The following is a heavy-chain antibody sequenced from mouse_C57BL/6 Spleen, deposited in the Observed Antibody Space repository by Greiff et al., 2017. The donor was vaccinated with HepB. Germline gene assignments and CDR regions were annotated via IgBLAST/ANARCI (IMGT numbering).Heavy chain of an antibody. V-gene: IGHV1-69*01. Sequence: QVQLKQPGAELVMPGASVKLSCKASGYTFTSYWMHWVKQRPGQGLEWIGEIDPSDSYTNYNQKFKGKSTLTVDKSSSTAYMQLSSLTSEDSAVYYCARGGGYSLFAYWGQGTLVTVSA. CDR1: GYTFTSYW. CDR3: ARGGGYSLFAY. J-gene: IGHJ3*01. D-gene: IGHD1-1*01. CDR2: IDPSDSYT.